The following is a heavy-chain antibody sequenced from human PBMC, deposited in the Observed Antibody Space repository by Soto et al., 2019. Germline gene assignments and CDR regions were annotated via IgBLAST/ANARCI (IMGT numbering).Heavy chain of an antibody. CDR1: GGTFSSYA. CDR2: IIPIFDTT. J-gene: IGHJ6*02. V-gene: IGHV1-69*05. D-gene: IGHD3-22*01. CDR3: ARNGLSYYDSREYYYYGMDV. Sequence: SVKVSCKASGGTFSSYAISWVRQAPGQGLEWMGGIIPIFDTTNYAQKFQGRVTITTDESTSTAYMELSSLRSEDTAVYYCARNGLSYYDSREYYYYGMDVWGQGTTVTVSS.